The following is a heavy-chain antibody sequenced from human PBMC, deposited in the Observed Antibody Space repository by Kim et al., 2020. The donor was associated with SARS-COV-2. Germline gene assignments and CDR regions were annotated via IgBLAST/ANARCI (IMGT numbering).Heavy chain of an antibody. CDR3: ARTSYRSKRRGDDAFDF. Sequence: ASVKVSCKTSGYTFTSYGVSWVRQAPGQGLEWMGWISTYNGNTNYAQKLQGRVTMTTDTSTSTAYMELRSLRSDETAVYFCARTSYRSKRRGDDAFDFWGQGTMVTVSS. CDR1: GYTFTSYG. D-gene: IGHD3-16*01. V-gene: IGHV1-18*01. CDR2: ISTYNGNT. J-gene: IGHJ3*01.